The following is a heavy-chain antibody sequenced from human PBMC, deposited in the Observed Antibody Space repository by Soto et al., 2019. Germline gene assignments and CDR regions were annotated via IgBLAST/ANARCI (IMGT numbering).Heavy chain of an antibody. CDR1: GFTFSSYG. CDR3: ARGTVVVARYYYMDV. Sequence: QVQLVEPGGGVVQPGRSLRLSCAASGFTFSSYGMHWVRQAPGKGLEWVAVIWYDGSNKYYADSVKGRFTISRDNSKNTLYLQMNSLRAEDTAVYYCARGTVVVARYYYMDVWGKGTTVTVSS. CDR2: IWYDGSNK. J-gene: IGHJ6*03. D-gene: IGHD2-2*01. V-gene: IGHV3-33*01.